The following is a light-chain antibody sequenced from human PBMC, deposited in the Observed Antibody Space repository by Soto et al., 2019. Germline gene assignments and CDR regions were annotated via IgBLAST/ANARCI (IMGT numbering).Light chain of an antibody. CDR3: EQYRRYPWT. J-gene: IGKJ1*01. CDR1: HSFSSW. CDR2: KAS. Sequence: DIHMTQSRATLSSSVGDRVPITCRASHSFSSWLAWYQQKPGKAPKLLIYKASSLESGVPSRFSGSGSGTEFTLTISSLQPDDFATYYCEQYRRYPWTFGQGTKVDIK. V-gene: IGKV1-5*03.